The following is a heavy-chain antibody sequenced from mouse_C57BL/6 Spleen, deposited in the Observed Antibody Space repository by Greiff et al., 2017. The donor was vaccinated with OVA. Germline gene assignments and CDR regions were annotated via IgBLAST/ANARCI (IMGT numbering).Heavy chain of an antibody. V-gene: IGHV1-54*01. CDR3: ARWGSSYFDY. D-gene: IGHD1-1*01. CDR2: INPGSGGT. J-gene: IGHJ2*01. Sequence: QVQLQQSGAELVRPGTSVKVSCKASGYAFTNYLIEWVKQRPGQGLEWIGVINPGSGGTNYNEKFKGKATLTADKSSRTAYMQLSSLTSEDSAVYFCARWGSSYFDYWGHGTTLTVSS. CDR1: GYAFTNYL.